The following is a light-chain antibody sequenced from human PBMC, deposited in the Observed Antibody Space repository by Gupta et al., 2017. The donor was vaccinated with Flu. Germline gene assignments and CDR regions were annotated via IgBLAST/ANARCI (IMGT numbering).Light chain of an antibody. Sequence: SYVLTQPPSVSVAPGKTASITCGGDNIGNKLVHWYKQKAGQAPVLVVHDDSGRPSGIPERLSGSNSGTAATLTIGRVEAGDEADYYCQVWDTSSDHQVFGGRTKLTVL. CDR1: NIGNKL. CDR2: DDS. CDR3: QVWDTSSDHQV. V-gene: IGLV3-21*03. J-gene: IGLJ2*01.